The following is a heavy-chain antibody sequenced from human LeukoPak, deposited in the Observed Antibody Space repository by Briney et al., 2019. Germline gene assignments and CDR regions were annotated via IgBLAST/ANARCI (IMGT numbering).Heavy chain of an antibody. D-gene: IGHD3-22*01. J-gene: IGHJ4*02. V-gene: IGHV1-18*01. CDR3: AREKTAYYYDSSGYYSPFDC. Sequence: ASVTVSCKASGYTFISYGISWVRQAPGQGLEWMGWISAYNGNTKYAQKLQGRVTITTDTSTSTAYMELRSLRSDDTAVYYCAREKTAYYYDSSGYYSPFDCWGQGTLVTVSS. CDR1: GYTFISYG. CDR2: ISAYNGNT.